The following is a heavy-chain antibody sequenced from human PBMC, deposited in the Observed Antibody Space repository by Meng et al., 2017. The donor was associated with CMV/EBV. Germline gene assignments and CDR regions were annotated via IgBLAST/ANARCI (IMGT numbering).Heavy chain of an antibody. V-gene: IGHV3-30*04. J-gene: IGHJ3*02. CDR2: ISYDGSNK. CDR3: AKNQRGAIQPGAFDI. Sequence: GESLKISCAASGFTFSSYAMHWVRQAPGKGLEWVAVISYDGSNKYYADSVKGRFTISRDNSKNTLYLQMNSLRAEDTAVYYCAKNQRGAIQPGAFDIWGQGTRVTVSS. CDR1: GFTFSSYA. D-gene: IGHD2-2*02.